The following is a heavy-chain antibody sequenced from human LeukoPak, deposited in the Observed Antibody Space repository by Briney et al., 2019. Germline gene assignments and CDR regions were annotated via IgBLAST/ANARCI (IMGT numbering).Heavy chain of an antibody. CDR3: AKDFVRYNIQFDY. CDR2: ISGGGAGT. CDR1: GLSFSFYA. D-gene: IGHD1-1*01. J-gene: IGHJ4*02. V-gene: IGHV3-23*01. Sequence: GGSLRLSCAASGLSFSFYAMSWVRQAPGKGLEWVSSISGGGAGTYYADSVRGRFAISRDNSKNTLYLQMNSLRAEDTALYYCAKDFVRYNIQFDYWGQGALVTVSS.